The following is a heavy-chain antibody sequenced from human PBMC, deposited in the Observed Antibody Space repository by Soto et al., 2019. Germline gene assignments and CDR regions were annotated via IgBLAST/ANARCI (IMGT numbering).Heavy chain of an antibody. D-gene: IGHD1-1*01. CDR1: GGSISSYY. CDR2: IYTSGST. Sequence: QVQLQESGPGLVKPSETLSLTCTVSGGSISSYYWSWIRQPAGKGLEWIGRIYTSGSTNYNPSLKSRVTMSVDTSKTQFSLKLSSVTAADTAVYYCARDVLDAENYYYGMDVWGQGTTVTVSS. J-gene: IGHJ6*02. V-gene: IGHV4-4*07. CDR3: ARDVLDAENYYYGMDV.